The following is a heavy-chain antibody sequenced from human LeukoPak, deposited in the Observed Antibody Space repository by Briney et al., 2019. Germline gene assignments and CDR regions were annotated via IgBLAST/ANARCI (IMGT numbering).Heavy chain of an antibody. CDR1: GGSISSGGYS. CDR2: IYHSGST. Sequence: SETLSLTCAVSGGSISSGGYSWSRLRQPPGKGREWNVYIYHSGSTYYNPSLKSRVTISVDRSKNQFSLKLSSVTAADTAVYYCARGKMATITDYYYYYYGMDVWGQGTTVTVSS. J-gene: IGHJ6*02. D-gene: IGHD5-24*01. CDR3: ARGKMATITDYYYYYYGMDV. V-gene: IGHV4-30-2*01.